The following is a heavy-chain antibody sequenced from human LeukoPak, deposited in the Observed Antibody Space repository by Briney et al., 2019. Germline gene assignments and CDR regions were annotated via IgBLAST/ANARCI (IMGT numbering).Heavy chain of an antibody. V-gene: IGHV3-33*01. CDR1: GFTFSSYG. J-gene: IGHJ4*02. Sequence: GGSLRPSCAASGFTFSSYGMHWVRQAPGKGLEWVAVIWYDGSNKYYADSVKGRFTISRDNSKNTLYLQMNSLRAEDTAVYYCARSYSSSWWDLSLNYWGQGTPVTVSS. D-gene: IGHD6-13*01. CDR3: ARSYSSSWWDLSLNY. CDR2: IWYDGSNK.